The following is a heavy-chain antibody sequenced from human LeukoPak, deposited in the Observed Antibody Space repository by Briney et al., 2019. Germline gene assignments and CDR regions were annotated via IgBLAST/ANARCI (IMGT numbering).Heavy chain of an antibody. CDR1: GGSFSGYY. V-gene: IGHV4-34*01. D-gene: IGHD3-22*01. J-gene: IGHJ6*03. CDR2: MNPSGST. Sequence: SETLSLTCAVYGGSFSGYYWTWIRHTPDKGLEWIGEMNPSGSTSYNPSLKSRVTVSVDTSKNQFSLKLSSVTAADTAVYYCARGRQDVTMIVVVMTAVSYYLDVWGKGTTVTVS. CDR3: ARGRQDVTMIVVVMTAVSYYLDV.